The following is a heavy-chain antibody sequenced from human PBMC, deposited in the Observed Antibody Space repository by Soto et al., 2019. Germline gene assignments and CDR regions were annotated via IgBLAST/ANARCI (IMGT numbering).Heavy chain of an antibody. V-gene: IGHV3-23*01. J-gene: IGHJ4*02. CDR1: GFSLSTYG. CDR2: VSGGRGTT. Sequence: EVQLLESGGGLVQPGGSLRLSCTASGFSLSTYGVTWVRQAPGKGLEWVSGVSGGRGTTHYADSVKGRFTISTDNSENTAYLQMNSMRVEDTAVYYCAKWNGYGDHWGQGTLVNVS. CDR3: AKWNGYGDH. D-gene: IGHD1-1*01.